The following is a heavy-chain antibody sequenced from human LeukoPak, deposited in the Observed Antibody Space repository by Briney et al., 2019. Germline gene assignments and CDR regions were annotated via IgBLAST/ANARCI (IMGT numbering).Heavy chain of an antibody. D-gene: IGHD5-18*01. CDR1: GGSISSSSAY. CDR3: VSPRGFSYGYFDY. J-gene: IGHJ4*02. Sequence: SETLSLTCTVSGGSISSSSAYWGWVRQPPGKGLEWIGSIYYSKNTYYNPSLKSRVTISADTSKNQFSLTLGSVSATDTAVYYCVSPRGFSYGYFDYWGQGTLVTVSS. CDR2: IYYSKNT. V-gene: IGHV4-39*01.